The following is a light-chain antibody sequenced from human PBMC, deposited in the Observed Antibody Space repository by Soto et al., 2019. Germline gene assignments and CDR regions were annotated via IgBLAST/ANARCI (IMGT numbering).Light chain of an antibody. CDR1: QSISSY. CDR3: QQSYSTPLT. CDR2: AAS. J-gene: IGKJ4*01. Sequence: DIQMTQSPSSLSASVGDRVTITCRASQSISSYLNWYQQKPGKAPKLLIYAASSLQSGVPSRFSGSGSGTDFTLTISSLQPEDVATYYCQQSYSTPLTFGGGTKVES. V-gene: IGKV1-39*01.